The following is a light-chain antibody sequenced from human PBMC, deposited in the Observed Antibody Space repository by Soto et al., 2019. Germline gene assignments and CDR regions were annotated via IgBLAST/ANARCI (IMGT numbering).Light chain of an antibody. V-gene: IGLV2-14*01. J-gene: IGLJ1*01. Sequence: QSVLTQPASVSGSPGPSITISCTGSTTDVGAYNYVSWYQVHPGKAPKLLIFEVSNRPSGGSDRFSASKSGNTASLTISGLQAEDEGDYYCSSFASRSASYVFATGTKVTAL. CDR1: TTDVGAYNY. CDR2: EVS. CDR3: SSFASRSASYV.